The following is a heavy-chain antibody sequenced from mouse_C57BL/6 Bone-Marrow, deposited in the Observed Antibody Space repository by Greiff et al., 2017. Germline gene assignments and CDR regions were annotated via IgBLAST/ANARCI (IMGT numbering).Heavy chain of an antibody. CDR2: IDPSDSYT. V-gene: IGHV1-59*01. D-gene: IGHD2-12*01. CDR3: ARYEY. CDR1: GYTFTSYW. J-gene: IGHJ2*01. Sequence: QVQLQQPGAELVRPGTSVKLSCKASGYTFTSYWMHWVKQRPGQGLDWIGVIDPSDSYTNYNQKFKGKATLTVDTSSSTAYMQLSSLTSEDSAVYYCARYEYWGQGTTLTVSS.